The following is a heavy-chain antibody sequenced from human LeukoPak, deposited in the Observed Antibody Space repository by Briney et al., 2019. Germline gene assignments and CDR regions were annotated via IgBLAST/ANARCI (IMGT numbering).Heavy chain of an antibody. CDR2: IYPGDSDT. D-gene: IGHD5-18*01. V-gene: IGHV5-51*01. CDR3: ARVDTAMGEAFDI. Sequence: GESLKISCKGSGYSFTSYWIGWVRQMPGKGLEWMGIIYPGDSDTRYSLSFQGQVTISADKSTSTAYLQWSSLKASDTAMYYCARVDTAMGEAFDIWGQGTMVTVSS. CDR1: GYSFTSYW. J-gene: IGHJ3*02.